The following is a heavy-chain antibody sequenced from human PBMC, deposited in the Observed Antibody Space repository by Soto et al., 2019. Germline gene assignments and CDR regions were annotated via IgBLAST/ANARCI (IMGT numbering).Heavy chain of an antibody. D-gene: IGHD5-12*01. Sequence: PSETLSITCAVYGGSFCGYYWSWIRQPPGKGLEWIGEINHSGSTNYNPSLKSRVTISVDTSKNQFSLKLSSVTAADTAVYFCARGDFYGGYESDYWGQGTLVTVSS. V-gene: IGHV4-34*01. CDR3: ARGDFYGGYESDY. CDR1: GGSFCGYY. J-gene: IGHJ4*02. CDR2: INHSGST.